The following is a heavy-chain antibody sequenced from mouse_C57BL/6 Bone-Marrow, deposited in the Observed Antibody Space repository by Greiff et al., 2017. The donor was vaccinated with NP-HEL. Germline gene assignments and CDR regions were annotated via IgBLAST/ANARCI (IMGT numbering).Heavy chain of an antibody. Sequence: LQESGPELVKPGASVKISCKASGYAFSSSWMNWVKQRPGKGLEWIGRIYPGDGDTNYNGKFKGKATLTADKSSSTAYMQLSSLTSEDSAVYFCAREGGNSLGWGQGTTLTVSS. CDR1: GYAFSSSW. D-gene: IGHD2-1*01. CDR2: IYPGDGDT. V-gene: IGHV1-82*01. J-gene: IGHJ2*01. CDR3: AREGGNSLG.